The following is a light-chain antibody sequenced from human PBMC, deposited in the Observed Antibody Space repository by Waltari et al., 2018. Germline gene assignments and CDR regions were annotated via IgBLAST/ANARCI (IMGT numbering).Light chain of an antibody. CDR3: QQYNNWPPGT. Sequence: EIVMTQSPATLSVSPGEGATLPCRASQGVGSSLAWYQQKPGQAPRLLIYGTSTRATGIPARFSGSGSGTEFSLTISSLQSEDFAVYYCQQYNNWPPGTFGQGTKVEIK. CDR1: QGVGSS. CDR2: GTS. J-gene: IGKJ1*01. V-gene: IGKV3-15*01.